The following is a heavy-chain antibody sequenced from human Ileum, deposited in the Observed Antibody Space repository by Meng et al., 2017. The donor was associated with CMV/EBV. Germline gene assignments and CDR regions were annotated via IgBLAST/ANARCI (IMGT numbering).Heavy chain of an antibody. CDR2: IYYIGTT. CDR1: GGSLTNYY. J-gene: IGHJ5*02. V-gene: IGHV4-59*01. Sequence: QVKLQESGPRLVKPSETLSLTCTVSGGSLTNYYWSWLRQTPGKGLEWIGYIYYIGTTNYNPSLKSRVTISLDTSKNQFSLNLNSVTAADTAVYYCAKGFYDSDHYSNPFDPWGRGILVTVSS. CDR3: AKGFYDSDHYSNPFDP. D-gene: IGHD2/OR15-2a*01.